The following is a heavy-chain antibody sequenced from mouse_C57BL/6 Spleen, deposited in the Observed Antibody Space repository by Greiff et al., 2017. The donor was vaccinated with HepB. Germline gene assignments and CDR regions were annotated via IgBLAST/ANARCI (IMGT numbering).Heavy chain of an antibody. D-gene: IGHD2-4*01. Sequence: EVQRVESGGGLVKPGGSLKLSCAASGFTFSSYAMSWVRQTPEKRLEWVATISDGGSYTYYPDNVKGRFTISRDNAKNNLYLQMSHLKSEDTAMYYCARVYDYDGAAWFAYWGQGTLVTVSA. CDR1: GFTFSSYA. J-gene: IGHJ3*01. V-gene: IGHV5-4*01. CDR2: ISDGGSYT. CDR3: ARVYDYDGAAWFAY.